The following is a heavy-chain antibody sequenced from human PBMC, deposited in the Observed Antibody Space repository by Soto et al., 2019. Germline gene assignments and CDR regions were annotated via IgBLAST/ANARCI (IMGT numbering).Heavy chain of an antibody. D-gene: IGHD3-10*01. CDR1: GFTFSSYS. CDR3: ARRYYYGSGRDYYYYGMDV. V-gene: IGHV3-21*01. CDR2: ISSSSSYI. J-gene: IGHJ6*02. Sequence: EVQLVESGGGLVKPGGSLRLSCAASGFTFSSYSMNWVRQAPGKGLEWVSSISSSSSYIYYADSVKGRFTISRDNAKNSLYLQMNSLRAEDTAVYYCARRYYYGSGRDYYYYGMDVWGQGTTVTVSS.